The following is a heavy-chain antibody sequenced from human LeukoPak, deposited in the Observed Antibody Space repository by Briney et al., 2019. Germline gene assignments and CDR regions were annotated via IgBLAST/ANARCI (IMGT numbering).Heavy chain of an antibody. D-gene: IGHD6-6*01. CDR2: ISSSGSTI. Sequence: GGSLRLSCVDSRFTFSDYYMSWIRQAPGKGLEWVSYISSSGSTIYYADSVKGRFTISRDNAKNSLYLQMNSLRAEDTAVYYCARVYSSPYYFDYWGQGTLVTVSS. V-gene: IGHV3-11*04. CDR1: RFTFSDYY. CDR3: ARVYSSPYYFDY. J-gene: IGHJ4*02.